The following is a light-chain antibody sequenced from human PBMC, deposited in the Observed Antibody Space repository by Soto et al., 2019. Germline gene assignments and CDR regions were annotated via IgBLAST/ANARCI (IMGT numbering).Light chain of an antibody. CDR1: QSVSSN. CDR2: GAS. V-gene: IGKV3D-15*01. CDR3: QQYSKWPIT. J-gene: IGKJ5*01. Sequence: EIVMTHSPGTLSVSPVERATLSCRASQSVSSNLAWYQQKPGQAPRLLIYGASTRATGIPARFSGSGSGTEFTLTISSLQSEDFAVYYCQQYSKWPITFGQGARMEI.